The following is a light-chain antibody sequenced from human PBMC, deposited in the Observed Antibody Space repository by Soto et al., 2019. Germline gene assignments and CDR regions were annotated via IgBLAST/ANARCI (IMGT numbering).Light chain of an antibody. CDR1: QSISGW. CDR2: DVS. V-gene: IGKV1-5*01. J-gene: IGKJ1*01. Sequence: DIQRTQSPSSLCASVGGRVTITCRASQSISGWLAWYQQKPGKAPKLLIYDVSSLESGVPSRFSGSGSGTEFTLAISSLQPDDFATYYCQQYNSYPWTFGQGTKVDIK. CDR3: QQYNSYPWT.